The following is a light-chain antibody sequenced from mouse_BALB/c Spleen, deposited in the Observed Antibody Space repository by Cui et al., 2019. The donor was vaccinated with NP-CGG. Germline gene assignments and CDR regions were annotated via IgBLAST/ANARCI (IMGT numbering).Light chain of an antibody. CDR3: ALWYSNHWV. V-gene: IGLV1*01. J-gene: IGLJ1*01. CDR1: TGAVTTSNY. CDR2: GTN. Sequence: QAVMTQDSTLTTSPRETVTLTCHSRTGAVTTSNYANWVQKKPDHLFTGLIGGTNNRAPGVPARFSGSLIGDKAALTITGAQTEDEAIYFCALWYSNHWVFGGGTKLTVL.